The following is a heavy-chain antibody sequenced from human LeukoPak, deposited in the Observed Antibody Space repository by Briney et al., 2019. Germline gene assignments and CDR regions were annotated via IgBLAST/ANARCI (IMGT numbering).Heavy chain of an antibody. V-gene: IGHV4-34*01. CDR2: INDSGST. CDR1: GGSVRGYY. J-gene: IGHJ4*02. D-gene: IGHD3-9*01. CDR3: ARGVSHRNFDWLFY. Sequence: SETLSLTCAVYGGSVRGYYWSWIRQPPGKGLEWIGEINDSGSTHYNTSLNSRVTISVDTSKNQVYLKLSSVTAADMAIYYCARGVSHRNFDWLFYWGQGTLVTVSS.